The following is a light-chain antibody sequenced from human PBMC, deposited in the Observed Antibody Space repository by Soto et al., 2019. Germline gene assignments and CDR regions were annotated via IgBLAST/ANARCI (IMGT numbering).Light chain of an antibody. V-gene: IGKV3-20*01. J-gene: IGKJ5*01. Sequence: EIVLTQSPGTLSLSPGERATLSCRASQSVSSSYLAWHQQKPGQAPRLLIYGASSRATGIPDRFSGSGSGTEFTLTISSLQPDDFVTYYCQQYDSYPITFGQGTILENK. CDR2: GAS. CDR3: QQYDSYPIT. CDR1: QSVSSSY.